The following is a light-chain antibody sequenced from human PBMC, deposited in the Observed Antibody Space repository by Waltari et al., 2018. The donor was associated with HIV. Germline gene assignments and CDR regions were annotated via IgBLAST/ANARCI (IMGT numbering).Light chain of an antibody. CDR2: HDS. CDR3: QAWDSSTVV. V-gene: IGLV3-1*01. J-gene: IGLJ2*01. Sequence: SYELTQPPSMSVSPGQAERLPCPGHTLGNKYACWYQQKPGQSPVLVIYHDSKRPSGIPERFSGSNSGNTATLTISGTQAMDEADYYCQAWDSSTVVFGGGTKLTVL. CDR1: TLGNKY.